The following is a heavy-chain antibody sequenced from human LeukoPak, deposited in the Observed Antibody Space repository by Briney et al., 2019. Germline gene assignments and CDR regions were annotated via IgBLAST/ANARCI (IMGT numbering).Heavy chain of an antibody. D-gene: IGHD6-19*01. Sequence: ASVKVSCKASGYTFTDYHTHWVRQAPGQGLEWMGWINPKSGGTKYTQNFQGRVTMSRDTSTSTAYMELDRLRSDDAAVYFCARAVYSSGWNDYWGQGTLVTVSS. V-gene: IGHV1-2*02. CDR3: ARAVYSSGWNDY. J-gene: IGHJ4*02. CDR2: INPKSGGT. CDR1: GYTFTDYH.